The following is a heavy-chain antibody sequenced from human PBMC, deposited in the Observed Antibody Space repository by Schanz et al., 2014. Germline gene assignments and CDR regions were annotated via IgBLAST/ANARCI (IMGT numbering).Heavy chain of an antibody. V-gene: IGHV4-34*01. CDR2: INHYGRT. D-gene: IGHD1-1*01. Sequence: QVRLQQWGAGLLKPSGTLSLTCAVYGGSFIGYDWSWIRQFPGQDLEWIGDINHYGRTNYNPSLMGGFSISIDASQNQFSLKMTSWTAADTAIYYCAIPRGSYAPNWSEARYFQHWGQGSLVTVSS. CDR3: AIPRGSYAPNWSEARYFQH. CDR1: GGSFIGYD. J-gene: IGHJ1*01.